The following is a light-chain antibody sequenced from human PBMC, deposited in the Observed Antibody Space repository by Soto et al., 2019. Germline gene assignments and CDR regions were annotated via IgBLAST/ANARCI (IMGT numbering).Light chain of an antibody. J-gene: IGKJ2*01. Sequence: DIPLTQSPSFLPASVGDRVTITCRASQASSRSLAWYQYNPGKAPKLLIYAASTLQNRVPSSFSGSGSGTELPPRPSSLQPQDFATDYCQHLNDYRYTFGQGTKVEIK. V-gene: IGKV1-9*01. CDR2: AAS. CDR3: QHLNDYRYT. CDR1: QASSRS.